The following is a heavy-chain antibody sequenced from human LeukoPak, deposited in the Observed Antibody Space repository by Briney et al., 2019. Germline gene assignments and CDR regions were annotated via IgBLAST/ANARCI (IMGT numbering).Heavy chain of an antibody. D-gene: IGHD5/OR15-5a*01. Sequence: GGSLRLSCAASGFTFDDYGMSWVRLAPGKGLEWVANIKQDGSEEYYVDSVRGRFSISRDNSKNSLYLQMNSLRADDTAVYYCARVITVYNVYEEVAEYFQYWGQGTLVTVSS. CDR3: ARVITVYNVYEEVAEYFQY. V-gene: IGHV3-7*01. J-gene: IGHJ1*01. CDR2: IKQDGSEE. CDR1: GFTFDDYG.